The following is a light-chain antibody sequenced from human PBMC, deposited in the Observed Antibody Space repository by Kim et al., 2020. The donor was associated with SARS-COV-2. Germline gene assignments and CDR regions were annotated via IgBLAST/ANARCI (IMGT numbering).Light chain of an antibody. V-gene: IGLV1-44*01. Sequence: QSVLTQPPSESGTPGQRVTISCSGSSSNIESNTVNWFQQLPGTAPKLLIYSNNHRSSGVPDRFSGSKSGTSASLAISGLQSEDEAVYYCAAWDDSLNGAVFGGGTPLTVL. J-gene: IGLJ2*01. CDR3: AAWDDSLNGAV. CDR1: SSNIESNT. CDR2: SNN.